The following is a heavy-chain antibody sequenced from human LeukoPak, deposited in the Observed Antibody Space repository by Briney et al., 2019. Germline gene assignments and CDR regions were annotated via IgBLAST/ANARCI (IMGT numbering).Heavy chain of an antibody. D-gene: IGHD2-15*01. J-gene: IGHJ5*02. CDR1: GGSISSGSYY. CDR3: ARYVVVVVAATPEDPFFDP. V-gene: IGHV4-61*02. Sequence: SETLSLTCTVSGGSISSGSYYWSWIRQPAGKGLEWIGRIYTSGSTNYNPSLKSRVTISVDTSKNQFSLKLSSVTAADTAVYYCARYVVVVVAATPEDPFFDPWGQGTLVTVSS. CDR2: IYTSGST.